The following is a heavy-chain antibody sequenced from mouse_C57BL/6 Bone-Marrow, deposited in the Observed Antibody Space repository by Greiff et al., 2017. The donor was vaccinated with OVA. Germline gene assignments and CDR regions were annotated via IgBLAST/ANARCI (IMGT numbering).Heavy chain of an antibody. Sequence: VQLQQPGAELVKPGASVKLSCKASGYTFTSYWMQWVQQRPGQGLEWIGEIAPSDSYTNYNQKFKGKATLTVDTSSSTAYMQLSSLTSEDSAVYYCARCGNRFAYWGQGTLVTVSA. V-gene: IGHV1-50*01. CDR2: IAPSDSYT. CDR3: ARCGNRFAY. D-gene: IGHD1-1*02. CDR1: GYTFTSYW. J-gene: IGHJ3*01.